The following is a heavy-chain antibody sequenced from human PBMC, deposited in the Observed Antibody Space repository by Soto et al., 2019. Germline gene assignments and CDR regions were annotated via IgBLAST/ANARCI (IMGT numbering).Heavy chain of an antibody. V-gene: IGHV1-18*04. CDR2: ISAYNGNT. J-gene: IGHJ5*02. D-gene: IGHD3-22*01. CDR1: GYTFTSYG. Sequence: ASVKVSCKASGYTFTSYGISWVRQAPGQGLEWMGWISAYNGNTNYAQKLQGRATMTTDTSTSTAYMELRSLRSDDTAVYYCARVGYYDSSGYQGWLDPWGQGTLVTVYS. CDR3: ARVGYYDSSGYQGWLDP.